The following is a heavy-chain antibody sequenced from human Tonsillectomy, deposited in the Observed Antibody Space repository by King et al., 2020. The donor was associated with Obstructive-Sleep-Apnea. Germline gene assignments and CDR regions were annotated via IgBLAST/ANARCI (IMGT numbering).Heavy chain of an antibody. CDR1: GFTFSSSA. Sequence: VQLVQSGGGVVQPGRSPRLSCSASGFTFSSSAMHWVRQAPGMGLEWVAIVSNDGTTTYYADSVKGRFTISRDNSKNTLYLQMNSLRTEDTAVYYCAREMAALVYWGQGTLVTVSS. CDR2: VSNDGTTT. J-gene: IGHJ4*02. D-gene: IGHD5-18*01. CDR3: AREMAALVY. V-gene: IGHV3-30*04.